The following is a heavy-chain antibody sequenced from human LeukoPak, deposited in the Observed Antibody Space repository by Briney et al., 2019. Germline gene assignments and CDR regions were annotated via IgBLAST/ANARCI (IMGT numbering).Heavy chain of an antibody. V-gene: IGHV3-15*01. CDR3: TTVERWLLRSSPY. CDR2: ITTKIDGETT. J-gene: IGHJ4*02. D-gene: IGHD5-24*01. Sequence: GSLRLSCAASGFTFSNAWMTWVRQAPGKGLEWVGRITTKIDGETTDYAAPVKGRFTISRDDSKNTLYLQMNSLKTDDTAVYYCTTVERWLLRSSPYWGQGTLVTVSS. CDR1: GFTFSNAW.